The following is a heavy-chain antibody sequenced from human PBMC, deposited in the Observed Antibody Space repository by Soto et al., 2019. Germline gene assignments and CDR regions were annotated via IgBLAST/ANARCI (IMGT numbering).Heavy chain of an antibody. CDR2: DYSDST. CDR3: TTYWRGEGGRGS. J-gene: IGHJ5*02. Sequence: QVQLQESGPGLLKPSETLSLTCTVSDGSVDSHHWTWIRQPPGKGLEWIGDYSDSTSYSPSLKSRVSISADTSRNQFSLKLTSVTAADTAVYFCTTYWRGEGGRGSWSQGALVTVSS. V-gene: IGHV4-59*08. D-gene: IGHD2-21*01. CDR1: DGSVDSHH.